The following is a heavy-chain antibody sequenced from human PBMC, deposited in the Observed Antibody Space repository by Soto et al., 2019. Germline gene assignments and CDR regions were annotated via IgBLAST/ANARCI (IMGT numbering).Heavy chain of an antibody. Sequence: QVQLVQSGAEVKKPGSSVKVSCKASGGTFSSYAISWVRQAPGQGLEWMGGIIPIFGTANYAQKFQGRVTITADESTSTAYMELSSLRSEDTAVYYCARDSDFWSGYPKWFDPWGQGTLVTVSS. CDR3: ARDSDFWSGYPKWFDP. CDR1: GGTFSSYA. V-gene: IGHV1-69*01. CDR2: IIPIFGTA. D-gene: IGHD3-3*01. J-gene: IGHJ5*02.